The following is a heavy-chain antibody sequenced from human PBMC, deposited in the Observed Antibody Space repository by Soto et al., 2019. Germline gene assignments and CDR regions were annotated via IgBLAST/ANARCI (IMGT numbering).Heavy chain of an antibody. D-gene: IGHD2-21*02. CDR2: ISSNNSTI. V-gene: IGHV3-48*01. CDR1: GLTFCSYS. CDR3: APLTAPIDY. J-gene: IGHJ4*02. Sequence: PGGSLRLSCAASGLTFCSYSMNWVRQAPGKGQEWVSYISSNNSTIYYADSVKGRFTISRDNAKNSLYLQMNSLRAEDTAVYYCAPLTAPIDYWGQGSLVTVSS.